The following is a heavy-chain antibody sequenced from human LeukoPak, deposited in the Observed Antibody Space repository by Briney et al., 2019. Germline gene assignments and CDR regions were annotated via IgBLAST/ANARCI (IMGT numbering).Heavy chain of an antibody. CDR1: GGSFSGYY. J-gene: IGHJ4*02. D-gene: IGHD3-10*01. CDR3: ARVYGSGSPFDY. V-gene: IGHV4-34*01. Sequence: PSETLSLTCAVYGGSFSGYYWSWIRQPPGKGLEWIGEINHSGSTNYNPSLKSRVTISVDTSKNQFSLKLSSVTAADTAVYYCARVYGSGSPFDYWGQGTLVTVSS. CDR2: INHSGST.